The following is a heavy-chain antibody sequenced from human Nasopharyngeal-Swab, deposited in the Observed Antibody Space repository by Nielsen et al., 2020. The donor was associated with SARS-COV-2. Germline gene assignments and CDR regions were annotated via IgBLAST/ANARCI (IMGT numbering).Heavy chain of an antibody. V-gene: IGHV3-30*03. D-gene: IGHD3-10*01. CDR2: ISYDGSNK. CDR1: GFTFSSYG. CDR3: ARVFPDDESGYYYYGMDV. J-gene: IGHJ6*02. Sequence: GESLKISCAASGFTFSSYGMHWVRQAPGKGLEWVAVISYDGSNKYYADSVKGRFTISRDNSKNTLYLQMNSLRAGDTAVYYCARVFPDDESGYYYYGMDVWGQGTTVTVSS.